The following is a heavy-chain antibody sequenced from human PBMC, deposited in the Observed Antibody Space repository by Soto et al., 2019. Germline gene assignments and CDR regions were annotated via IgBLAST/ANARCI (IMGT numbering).Heavy chain of an antibody. D-gene: IGHD3-3*01. CDR2: IYLSGTT. J-gene: IGHJ4*02. CDR3: AREGDDVLRFLEWLSDGGRYFDY. V-gene: IGHV4-38-2*02. CDR1: GYSISSGYY. Sequence: CSVSGYSISSGYYWGWIRQPPGKGLEWIGTIYLSGTTYYNPSLKSRVTISVDTSKNQFSLKLSSVTAADTAVYYCAREGDDVLRFLEWLSDGGRYFDYWGQGTLVTVSS.